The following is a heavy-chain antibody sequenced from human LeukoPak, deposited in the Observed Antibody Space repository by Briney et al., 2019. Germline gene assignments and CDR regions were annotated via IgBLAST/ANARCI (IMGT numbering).Heavy chain of an antibody. CDR1: GFTFDDYA. V-gene: IGHV3-9*01. J-gene: IGHJ4*02. D-gene: IGHD2-21*02. Sequence: GGSLRLSCAASGFTFDDYAMHWVRQAPGKGLEWVSGISWNSGSIGYADSVKGRFTISIDNAKNSLYLQMNSLRAEDTALYYCAKDSGRNCGGDCFPYYFDYWGQGTLVTVSS. CDR3: AKDSGRNCGGDCFPYYFDY. CDR2: ISWNSGSI.